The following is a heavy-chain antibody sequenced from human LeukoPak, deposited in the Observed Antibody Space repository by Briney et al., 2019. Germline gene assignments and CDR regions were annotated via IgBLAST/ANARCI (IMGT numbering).Heavy chain of an antibody. CDR2: ISWNSGSI. J-gene: IGHJ4*02. CDR3: ARMNYVSSGWGAPFDY. V-gene: IGHV3-9*01. D-gene: IGHD1-7*01. CDR1: GFTFDDYA. Sequence: GRSLRLSCAASGFTFDDYAMHWVRQAPGKGLEWVSGISWNSGSIGYADSVKGRFTISRDNARISLYLQMNSLRAEDTAVYYCARMNYVSSGWGAPFDYWGQGTLVTVSS.